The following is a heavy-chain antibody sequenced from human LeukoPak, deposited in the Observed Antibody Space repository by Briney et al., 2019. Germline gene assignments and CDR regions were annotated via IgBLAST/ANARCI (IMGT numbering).Heavy chain of an antibody. J-gene: IGHJ4*02. V-gene: IGHV3-49*04. CDR3: TRWRGTSMLYS. D-gene: IGHD2/OR15-2a*01. Sequence: QSGGSLRLSCTTSGFTFGDYAMAWVRQTPERGLECVGSIREKASRGTTEYPASVKGRFTVSRDDSSSIAYLQMNSLKIEDTAVYYCTRWRGTSMLYSWGQGTLVTVSS. CDR2: IREKASRGTT. CDR1: GFTFGDYA.